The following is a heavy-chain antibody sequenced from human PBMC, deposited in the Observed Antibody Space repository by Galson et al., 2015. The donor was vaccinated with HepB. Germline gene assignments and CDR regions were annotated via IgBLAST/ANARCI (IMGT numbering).Heavy chain of an antibody. CDR2: INPSGGST. V-gene: IGHV1-46*01. Sequence: SVKVSCKASGYTFTSYYMHWVRQAPGQGLEWMGIINPSGGSTSYAQKFQGRVTMTRDTSTSTVYMELSSLRSEDTAVYYCARDYYDILTGYYRGPFDYWGQGTLVTVSS. D-gene: IGHD3-9*01. J-gene: IGHJ4*02. CDR3: ARDYYDILTGYYRGPFDY. CDR1: GYTFTSYY.